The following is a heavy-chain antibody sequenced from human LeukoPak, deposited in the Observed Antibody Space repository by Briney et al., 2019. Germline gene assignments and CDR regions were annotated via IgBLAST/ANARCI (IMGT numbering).Heavy chain of an antibody. V-gene: IGHV3-30*04. D-gene: IGHD3-22*01. J-gene: IGHJ4*02. Sequence: PGGSLRLSCAASGFTFSSYTMHWVRQAPGKGLEWVALISYDGSNKHYADSVKGRFTISRDNSKNTLYLQMNSLRVEDTAVYYCARGQDSSGYYESLDHWGQGTLVTVSS. CDR1: GFTFSSYT. CDR2: ISYDGSNK. CDR3: ARGQDSSGYYESLDH.